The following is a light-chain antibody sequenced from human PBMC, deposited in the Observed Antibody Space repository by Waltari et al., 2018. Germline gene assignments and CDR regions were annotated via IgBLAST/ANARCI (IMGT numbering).Light chain of an antibody. V-gene: IGLV3-25*03. Sequence: SYELTQPPSVSVSPGQTARITCSGDALPKQYAYWYQQKPGQAPVLVIYKDSERTSGNPARFSGASSVTTVTLTISGVQAEDEADYYCQSADSSGTYVFGTGTKVTVL. CDR2: KDS. J-gene: IGLJ1*01. CDR1: ALPKQY. CDR3: QSADSSGTYV.